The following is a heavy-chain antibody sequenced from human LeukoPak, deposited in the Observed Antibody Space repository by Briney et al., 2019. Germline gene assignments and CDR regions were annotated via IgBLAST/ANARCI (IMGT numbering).Heavy chain of an antibody. CDR3: ARELNWNLDY. D-gene: IGHD1-1*01. CDR2: ITSSGSTI. Sequence: GGSLRLSCAASGFTFSDYYMNWIRQAPWKGLEWVSYITSSGSTIYYADSVKGRFTISRDNAKNSLYLQMNSLRAEDTAVYYCARELNWNLDYWGQGTLVTVSS. J-gene: IGHJ4*02. V-gene: IGHV3-11*04. CDR1: GFTFSDYY.